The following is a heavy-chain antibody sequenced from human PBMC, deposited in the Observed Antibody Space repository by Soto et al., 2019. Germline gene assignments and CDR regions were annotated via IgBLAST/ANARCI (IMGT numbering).Heavy chain of an antibody. CDR2: IGPESGAT. V-gene: IGHV1-2*02. D-gene: IGHD1-26*01. CDR1: GYTFTGHY. Sequence: ASVKVSCKASGYTFTGHYIHWVRQAPEQGPEWMGEIGPESGATRYAQKFQGRVTMTRDTSITTVYMELNNLSPDDTAVYYCGRGRSGQIVVFYWGQGTPVTV. J-gene: IGHJ4*02. CDR3: GRGRSGQIVVFY.